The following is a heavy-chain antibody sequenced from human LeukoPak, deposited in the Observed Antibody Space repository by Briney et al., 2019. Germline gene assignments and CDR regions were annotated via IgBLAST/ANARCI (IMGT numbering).Heavy chain of an antibody. D-gene: IGHD1-1*01. CDR3: ARAWVIARLEDAFDI. CDR1: GYTFASYD. CDR2: MNPNSGNT. V-gene: IGHV1-8*01. J-gene: IGHJ3*02. Sequence: GASVKVSCKASGYTFASYDINWVRQATGQGLEWMGWMNPNSGNTGYAQKFQGRVTMTRNASMSTAYMELSSLRSEDTAVYYCARAWVIARLEDAFDIWGQGTVVTVSS.